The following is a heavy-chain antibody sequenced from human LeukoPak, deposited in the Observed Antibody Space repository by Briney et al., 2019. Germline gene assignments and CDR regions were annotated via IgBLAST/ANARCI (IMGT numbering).Heavy chain of an antibody. J-gene: IGHJ4*02. D-gene: IGHD6-19*01. CDR3: ARAYSSGLTDY. CDR1: GFTVSSNY. Sequence: GKSLRLSCAASGFTVSSNYMSWVRQAPGKGLEWVSVIYSGGSTYYADSVKGRFTISRDNSKNTLYLQMNSLRAEDTAVYYCARAYSSGLTDYWGQGTLVTVSS. CDR2: IYSGGST. V-gene: IGHV3-66*01.